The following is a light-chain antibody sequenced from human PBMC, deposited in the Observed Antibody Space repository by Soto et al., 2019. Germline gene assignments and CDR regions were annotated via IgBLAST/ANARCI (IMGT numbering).Light chain of an antibody. V-gene: IGKV3-15*01. CDR3: QQYNNWPLYT. Sequence: EIVMTQSPATLSVSPGERATLSCRASQSVSSNLAWYQQKPGQAPRLLIYGASTRATGIPARFSGSGSGPEFTLPISSLQSEDFAVYYGQQYNNWPLYTFGQGTKLEIK. J-gene: IGKJ2*01. CDR1: QSVSSN. CDR2: GAS.